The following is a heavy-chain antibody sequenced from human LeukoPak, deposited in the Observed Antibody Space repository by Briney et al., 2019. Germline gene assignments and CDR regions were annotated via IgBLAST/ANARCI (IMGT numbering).Heavy chain of an antibody. CDR1: GGTFSSYA. Sequence: ASVKVTCKASGGTFSSYAISWVRQAPGQGLEWMGIINPSGGSTSYAQKFQGRVTMTRDTSTSTVYMELSSLRSEDTAVYYCARVGLEMATTRDYWGQGTLVTVSS. CDR2: INPSGGST. CDR3: ARVGLEMATTRDY. J-gene: IGHJ4*02. D-gene: IGHD5-24*01. V-gene: IGHV1-46*01.